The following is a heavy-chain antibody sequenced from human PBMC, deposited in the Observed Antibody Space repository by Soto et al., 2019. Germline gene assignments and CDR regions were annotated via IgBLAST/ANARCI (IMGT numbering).Heavy chain of an antibody. J-gene: IGHJ4*02. CDR1: GYSIRTGYY. CDR2: VYRSRAP. D-gene: IGHD6-19*01. Sequence: SETLSLTCTVSGYSIRTGYYWAWVRQSPGKVLDRIGSVYRSRAPYYSPTLKSRATISVDPSKHPFSLHVKSVTAAAADVYYCGRDYPYALDVAGCFDFWGQGTPAIVSS. CDR3: GRDYPYALDVAGCFDF. V-gene: IGHV4-38-2*02.